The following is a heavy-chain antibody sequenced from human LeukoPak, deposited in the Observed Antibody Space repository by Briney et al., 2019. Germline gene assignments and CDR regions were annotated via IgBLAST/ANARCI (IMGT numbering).Heavy chain of an antibody. Sequence: PGGSLRLSCAASGFTFSSYGMHWVRQAPGKGLEWVAFIRYDGSNKYYADSVKGRFTISRDNAKNSLYLQMNSLRAEDTAVYYCAREMPMKYYYDSSGSSDYWGQGTLVTVSS. CDR3: AREMPMKYYYDSSGSSDY. J-gene: IGHJ4*02. D-gene: IGHD3-22*01. V-gene: IGHV3-30*02. CDR2: IRYDGSNK. CDR1: GFTFSSYG.